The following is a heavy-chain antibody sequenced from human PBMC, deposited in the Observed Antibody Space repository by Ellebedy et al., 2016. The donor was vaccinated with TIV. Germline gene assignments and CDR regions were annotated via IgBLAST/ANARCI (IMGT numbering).Heavy chain of an antibody. Sequence: MPSETLSLTCTVSGGSISSSSYYWGWIRQPPGKGLEWIGSIYYSRSTYYNPSLKSRVTISVDTSKHQFSLKLSSVTAADTAVYYCAVFSGYDPSFDYWGQGTLVTVSS. J-gene: IGHJ4*02. CDR1: GGSISSSSYY. CDR3: AVFSGYDPSFDY. CDR2: IYYSRST. V-gene: IGHV4-39*07. D-gene: IGHD5-12*01.